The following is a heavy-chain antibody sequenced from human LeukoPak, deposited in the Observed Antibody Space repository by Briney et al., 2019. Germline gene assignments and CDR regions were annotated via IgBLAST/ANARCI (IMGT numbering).Heavy chain of an antibody. Sequence: GGSPRLSCAASGFTFSSYSMNWVRQAPGKGLEWVSYISSSSSTIYYADSVKGRFTISRDNAKNSLYLQMNSLRAEDTAVYYCAAHWYSTLQPEGVPWGQGTLVTVSS. D-gene: IGHD2-21*01. V-gene: IGHV3-48*01. CDR2: ISSSSSTI. J-gene: IGHJ4*02. CDR3: AAHWYSTLQPEGVP. CDR1: GFTFSSYS.